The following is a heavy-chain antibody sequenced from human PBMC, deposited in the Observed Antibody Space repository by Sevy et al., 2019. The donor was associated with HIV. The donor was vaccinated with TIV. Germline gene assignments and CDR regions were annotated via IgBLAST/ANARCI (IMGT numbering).Heavy chain of an antibody. V-gene: IGHV6-1*01. CDR3: ARGDELNSYYYGMDV. D-gene: IGHD1-7*01. J-gene: IGHJ6*02. CDR1: GDSVSSSSAA. CDR2: TYYRSKWYS. Sequence: SQTVSHTCAISGDSVSSSSAAWNWFRQSPSRGLEWMGRTYYRSKWYSDYEVSVKGRVTINPDTSKNQFSLHLESVTPEDTAVYFCARGDELNSYYYGMDVWGQGTTVTISS.